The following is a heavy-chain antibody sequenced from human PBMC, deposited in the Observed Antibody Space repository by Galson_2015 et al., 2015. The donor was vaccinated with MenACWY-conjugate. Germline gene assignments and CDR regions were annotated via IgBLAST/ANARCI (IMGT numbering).Heavy chain of an antibody. V-gene: IGHV1-69*01. D-gene: IGHD1-26*01. CDR2: VIPIVGTP. J-gene: IGHJ4*02. CDR3: ARDRVGQTNFYYFDD. CDR1: GGTFNTHA. Sequence: VKVSCKVSGGTFNTHALTWVRQAPGHGLEWMGGVIPIVGTPNYAQKFQGRLTISADDSTSSAYMELKNLTSDDTAVYYCARDRVGQTNFYYFDDWGQGTVVTVSS.